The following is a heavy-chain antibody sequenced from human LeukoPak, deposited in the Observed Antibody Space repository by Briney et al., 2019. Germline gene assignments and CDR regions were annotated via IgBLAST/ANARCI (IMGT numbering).Heavy chain of an antibody. CDR3: ARDQATSGGGLDS. V-gene: IGHV3-53*01. CDR1: GFTVSGTH. Sequence: PGGSLRLSCAASGFTVSGTHMSWVRQAPGKGLEGVSAIYTGGTTYYSASVEGRFTISRDKSKNTLYLQMDSLRVEDTAVYYCARDQATSGGGLDSWGQGTLVTVSS. J-gene: IGHJ4*02. CDR2: IYTGGTT. D-gene: IGHD3-16*01.